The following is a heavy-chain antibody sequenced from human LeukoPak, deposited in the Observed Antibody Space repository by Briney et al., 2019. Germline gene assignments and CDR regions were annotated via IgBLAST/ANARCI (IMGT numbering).Heavy chain of an antibody. Sequence: GGSLRLSCAASGFTFSSYAMHWVRQAPGKGLEWVAVISYDGSNKYYVDSVKGRFTISRDNSKNTLYLQMNSLRAEDTAVYYCARDFAPTIVVVTPSNWFDPWGQGTLVTVSS. V-gene: IGHV3-30-3*01. CDR3: ARDFAPTIVVVTPSNWFDP. D-gene: IGHD3-22*01. CDR2: ISYDGSNK. CDR1: GFTFSSYA. J-gene: IGHJ5*02.